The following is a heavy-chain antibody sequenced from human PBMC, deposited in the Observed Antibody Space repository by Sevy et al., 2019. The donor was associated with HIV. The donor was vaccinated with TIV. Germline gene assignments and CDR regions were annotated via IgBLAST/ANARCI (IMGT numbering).Heavy chain of an antibody. CDR1: GFTFSYSG. J-gene: IGHJ4*02. V-gene: IGHV3-30*02. D-gene: IGHD6-13*01. CDR3: AKNTAAVGTGGFDH. Sequence: GGSLRLSCATSGFTFSYSGMHWVRQAPGKGLEWVTFIQYDGSNTYYADSVKGRFTISRDNSKNTLYLQMNSLRGDDTAVYYCAKNTAAVGTGGFDHWGQGALFTVSS. CDR2: IQYDGSNT.